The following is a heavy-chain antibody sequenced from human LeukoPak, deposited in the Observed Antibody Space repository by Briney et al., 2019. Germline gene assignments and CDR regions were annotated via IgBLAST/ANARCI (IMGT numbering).Heavy chain of an antibody. CDR1: GFTVSGNH. CDR2: IYSGGTT. V-gene: IGHV3-53*01. Sequence: GGSLRLSCAASGFTVSGNHMSWVRQAPGKGLSRVSIIYSGGTTYYADSVKGRFTISRDNSKNTLYLQMNSLRAEDTAVYYCARDADYGGSPDAFDIWGRGTIVTVSS. J-gene: IGHJ3*02. D-gene: IGHD4-23*01. CDR3: ARDADYGGSPDAFDI.